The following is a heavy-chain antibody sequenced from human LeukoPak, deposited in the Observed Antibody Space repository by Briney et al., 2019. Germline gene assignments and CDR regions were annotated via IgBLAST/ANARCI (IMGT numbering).Heavy chain of an antibody. CDR1: GFTLSSHG. CDR2: IGDSGDST. J-gene: IGHJ4*02. D-gene: IGHD3-10*02. CDR3: ARDSPVCSY. Sequence: GGSLRLPCAASGFTLSSHGMSWVRQAPGKGLEWVSAIGDSGDSTYYADSVKGRFTISRDTSKNTLYLQMNSLRAEDTAVYYCARDSPVCSYWGQGTLVTVSS. V-gene: IGHV3-23*01.